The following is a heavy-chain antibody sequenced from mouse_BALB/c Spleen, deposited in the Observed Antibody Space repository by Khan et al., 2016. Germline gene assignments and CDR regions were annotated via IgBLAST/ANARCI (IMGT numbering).Heavy chain of an antibody. CDR1: GFNIRDTY. CDR3: EVNYVGYYVMDY. CDR2: IDPANGNT. J-gene: IGHJ4*01. D-gene: IGHD2-1*01. V-gene: IGHV14-3*02. Sequence: VQLQQSGAELVKPGASVKLSCTASGFNIRDTYMHWVKQRPEQGLEWIGRIDPANGNTKYDPKFQGKATITADTSSNTAYLQLSSLTSEDTAVYYSEVNYVGYYVMDYWGQGTSVTVSS.